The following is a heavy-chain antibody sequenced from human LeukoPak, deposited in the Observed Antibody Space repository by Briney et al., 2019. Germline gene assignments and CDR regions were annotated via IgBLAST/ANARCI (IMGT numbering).Heavy chain of an antibody. J-gene: IGHJ3*02. D-gene: IGHD3-10*01. CDR1: GYTLTELS. CDR3: ARGTYYYGSGSYQPDAFDI. Sequence: ASVKVSCKVSGYTLTELSMHWVRQAPGKGLEWMGGFDPEDGETIYAQKFQGRVTMTEDTSTDTAYMELSSLRSEDTAVYYCARGTYYYGSGSYQPDAFDIWGQGTMVTVSS. V-gene: IGHV1-24*01. CDR2: FDPEDGET.